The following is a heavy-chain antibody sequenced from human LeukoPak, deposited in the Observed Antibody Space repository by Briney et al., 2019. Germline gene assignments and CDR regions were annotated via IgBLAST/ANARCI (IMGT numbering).Heavy chain of an antibody. V-gene: IGHV3-53*01. CDR2: IYSGGST. Sequence: PGGSLRLSCAASGFTVSSNYMSWVRQAPGKGLEWVSVIYSGGSTYYADSVKGRFTISRDNSKNTLYLQMNSLRAEDTAVYYCARVVESGYSSGLWFDPWGQGTLVTVSS. J-gene: IGHJ5*02. CDR1: GFTVSSNY. CDR3: ARVVESGYSSGLWFDP. D-gene: IGHD6-19*01.